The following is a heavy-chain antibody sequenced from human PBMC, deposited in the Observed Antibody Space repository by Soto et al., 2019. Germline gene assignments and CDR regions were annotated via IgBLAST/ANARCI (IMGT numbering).Heavy chain of an antibody. CDR3: AKGVGWQGGSGGSRGYYGMDV. CDR2: ISYDGSNK. CDR1: GFTFSSYG. V-gene: IGHV3-30*18. Sequence: QVQLVESWGGVVQPGRSLRLSCAASGFTFSSYGMHWVRQAPGKGLAWVAVISYDGSNKYYADSVKGRFTISRDNSKNTLYLQLNSLRAEDTAVYYCAKGVGWQGGSGGSRGYYGMDVWGQGTTVTVSS. J-gene: IGHJ6*02. D-gene: IGHD2-15*01.